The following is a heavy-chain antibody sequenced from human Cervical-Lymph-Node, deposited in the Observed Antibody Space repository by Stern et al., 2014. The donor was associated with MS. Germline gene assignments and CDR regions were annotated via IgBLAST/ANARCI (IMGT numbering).Heavy chain of an antibody. CDR2: MYPGDSDT. CDR1: GYSFTANW. J-gene: IGHJ4*02. D-gene: IGHD4-17*01. CDR3: ARDYGDYAFDY. V-gene: IGHV5-51*01. Sequence: EDQLVESGAEVKKPGESLKISCKGSGYSFTANWIPWVRQMPGKGLEWMGIMYPGDSDTRYSPSFRGQVTISADKSISTAYLQWSSLKASDAAMYYCARDYGDYAFDYWGQGTLVTVSS.